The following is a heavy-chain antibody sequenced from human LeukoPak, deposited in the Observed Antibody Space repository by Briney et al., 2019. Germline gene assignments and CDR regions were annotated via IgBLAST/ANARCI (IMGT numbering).Heavy chain of an antibody. Sequence: ASVKVSCKASGYTFTGYYMHWVRQAPGQGLEWMGGIIPIFGTASYAQKFQGRVTITADKSTSTAYMELSSLKTEDTAVYYCTRTSSYYYYYMDVWGKGTTVTVSS. V-gene: IGHV1-69*06. CDR1: GYTFTGYY. D-gene: IGHD2-2*01. CDR3: TRTSSYYYYYMDV. CDR2: IIPIFGTA. J-gene: IGHJ6*03.